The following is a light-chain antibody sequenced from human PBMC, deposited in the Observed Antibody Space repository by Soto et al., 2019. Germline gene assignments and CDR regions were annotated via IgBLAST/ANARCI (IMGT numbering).Light chain of an antibody. Sequence: QAVVTQEPSLTVSPGGTVTLTCGSSTGAVTGSHYPYWFQQKAGQAPRTLIYDTYNKQSWTPARFSGFLLGGKAALTLSGAQPEDEADYYCLVVYSDAWVFGGGTKLTVL. CDR1: TGAVTGSHY. CDR2: DTY. CDR3: LVVYSDAWV. J-gene: IGLJ3*02. V-gene: IGLV7-46*01.